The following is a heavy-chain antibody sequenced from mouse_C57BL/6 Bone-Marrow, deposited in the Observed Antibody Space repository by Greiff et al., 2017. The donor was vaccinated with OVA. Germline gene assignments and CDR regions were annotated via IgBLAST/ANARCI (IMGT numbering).Heavy chain of an antibody. J-gene: IGHJ2*01. CDR3: ARNGRQLRRHSGDY. V-gene: IGHV5-6*01. CDR1: GFTFSSYG. Sequence: VQLKESGGDLVKPGGSLKLSCAASGFTFSSYGMSWVRQTPDKRLEWVATISRGGSYTYYPDTLKGRFTISRDNAKNTLYLQMSSLKSEDTAMYYCARNGRQLRRHSGDYWGQGTTRTVSS. D-gene: IGHD3-2*02. CDR2: ISRGGSYT.